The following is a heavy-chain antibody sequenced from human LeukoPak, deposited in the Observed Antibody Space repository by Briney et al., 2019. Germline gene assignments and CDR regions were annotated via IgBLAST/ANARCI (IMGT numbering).Heavy chain of an antibody. D-gene: IGHD3-22*01. Sequence: ASVKVSCKASGYTFTSYGISWVRQAPGQGLEWMGWISAYNGNTNYAQKLQGTVTMTTDTSTSTAYMELRSLRSDDTAVYYCAGDFYNSSGPLTVNRGDYWGQGTLVTVSS. CDR1: GYTFTSYG. CDR3: AGDFYNSSGPLTVNRGDY. V-gene: IGHV1-18*01. J-gene: IGHJ4*02. CDR2: ISAYNGNT.